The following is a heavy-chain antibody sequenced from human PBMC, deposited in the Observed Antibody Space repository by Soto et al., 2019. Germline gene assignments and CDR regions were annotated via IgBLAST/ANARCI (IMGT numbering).Heavy chain of an antibody. Sequence: GGSLRLSCAASGFTFSSYSMNWVRQAPGKGLEWVSSISSSSSYIYYADSVKGRFTISRDNAKNSLYLQMNSLRAEDTAVYYCARGSGHYDILTGYYNPNYYYYYMDVWGKGTTVTVSS. CDR1: GFTFSSYS. CDR3: ARGSGHYDILTGYYNPNYYYYYMDV. V-gene: IGHV3-21*01. CDR2: ISSSSSYI. D-gene: IGHD3-9*01. J-gene: IGHJ6*03.